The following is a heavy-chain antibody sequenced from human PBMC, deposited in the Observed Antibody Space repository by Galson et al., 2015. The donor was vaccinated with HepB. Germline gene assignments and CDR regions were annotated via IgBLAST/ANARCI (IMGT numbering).Heavy chain of an antibody. D-gene: IGHD5-18*01. Sequence: SLRLSCAASGFIFSSYGMSWVRQAPGKGLEWVGRIKSKTDGGTTDYAAPVKGRFTISRDDSKNTLYLQMNSLKTEDTAVYYCTTGLWMQLWLRYDYFDYWGQGTLVTVSS. CDR1: GFIFSSYG. V-gene: IGHV3-15*01. J-gene: IGHJ4*02. CDR2: IKSKTDGGTT. CDR3: TTGLWMQLWLRYDYFDY.